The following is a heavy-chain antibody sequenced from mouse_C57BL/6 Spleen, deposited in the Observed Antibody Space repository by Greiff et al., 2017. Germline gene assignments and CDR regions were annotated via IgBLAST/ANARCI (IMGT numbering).Heavy chain of an antibody. J-gene: IGHJ2*01. CDR2: INPGSGGT. CDR3: ARSGSYFDY. D-gene: IGHD3-1*01. CDR1: GYAFTNYL. V-gene: IGHV1-54*01. Sequence: VQLQESGAELVRPGTSVKVSCKASGYAFTNYLIEWVKQRPGQGLEWIGVINPGSGGTNYNEKFKGKATLTADKSSSTAYMQLSSLTSEDSAVYFCARSGSYFDYWGQGTTRTVSS.